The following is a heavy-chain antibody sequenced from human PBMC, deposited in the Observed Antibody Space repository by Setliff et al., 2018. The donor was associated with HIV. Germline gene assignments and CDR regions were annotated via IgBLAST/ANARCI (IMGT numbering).Heavy chain of an antibody. D-gene: IGHD6-19*01. V-gene: IGHV1-18*01. Sequence: GASVKVSCKASGYTFTSYDISWVRQAPGQGLEWMGWISAYNGNTNYAQKLQGRVTMTTDTSTSTAYMELRSLRSDDTAVYYCARDPGYTSGWYVVQGVFDIWGQGTMVTVSS. J-gene: IGHJ3*02. CDR3: ARDPGYTSGWYVVQGVFDI. CDR2: ISAYNGNT. CDR1: GYTFTSYD.